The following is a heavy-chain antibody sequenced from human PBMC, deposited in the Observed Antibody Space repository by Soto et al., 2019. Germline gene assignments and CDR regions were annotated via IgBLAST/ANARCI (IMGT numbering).Heavy chain of an antibody. J-gene: IGHJ4*02. CDR2: IYYSGST. Sequence: QVQLQESGPGLVKPSQTLSLTCTVSGGSTSSGGYSWSWIRQHPGKGLEWIGYIYYSGSTYYNPSLKSRVTISVDTSKNQFSLKLSSVTAADTAVYYCARGSARSSGYYYWGQGTLVTVSS. CDR3: ARGSARSSGYYY. V-gene: IGHV4-31*03. D-gene: IGHD3-22*01. CDR1: GGSTSSGGYS.